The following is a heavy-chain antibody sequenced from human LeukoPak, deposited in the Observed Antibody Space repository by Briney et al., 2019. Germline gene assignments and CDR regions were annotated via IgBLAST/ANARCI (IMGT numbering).Heavy chain of an antibody. D-gene: IGHD5-12*01. Sequence: QTGGSLRLSCATSGFTFSNHEMNWVRQAPGKGLEWVAVISYDGSNKYYADSVKGRFTISRDNSKNTLYLQMNSLRAEDTAVHYCARDRWLRFEDYYFDYWGQGTLVTVSS. V-gene: IGHV3-30*04. CDR2: ISYDGSNK. CDR3: ARDRWLRFEDYYFDY. CDR1: GFTFSNHE. J-gene: IGHJ4*02.